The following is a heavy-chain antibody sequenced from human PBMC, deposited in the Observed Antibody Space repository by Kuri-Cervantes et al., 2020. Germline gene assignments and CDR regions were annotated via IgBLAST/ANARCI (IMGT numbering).Heavy chain of an antibody. CDR1: GGSFSGYY. V-gene: IGHV4-34*01. J-gene: IGHJ6*03. Sequence: SQTLPLTCAVYGGSFSGYYWSWIRQPPGKGLEWIGEINHSGSTNYNPSLKSRVTISVDTSKNQFSLKLSSVTAADTAVYYCARGTVLRFLGYMDVWGKGTTVTVSS. CDR2: INHSGST. D-gene: IGHD3-3*01. CDR3: ARGTVLRFLGYMDV.